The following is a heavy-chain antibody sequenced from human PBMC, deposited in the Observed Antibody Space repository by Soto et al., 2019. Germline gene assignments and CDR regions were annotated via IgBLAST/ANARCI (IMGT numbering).Heavy chain of an antibody. Sequence: SETLSLTCSVSGVSISSYFWSWIRQAPGRGLEWIGYTDHRGSTNYSPSLRSRVAISLDTSENQFSLKVNSVTAADTAVYYCARIGGYHGPLDYWGQGTPVTVSS. CDR1: GVSISSYF. J-gene: IGHJ4*02. D-gene: IGHD6-25*01. CDR3: ARIGGYHGPLDY. V-gene: IGHV4-59*01. CDR2: TDHRGST.